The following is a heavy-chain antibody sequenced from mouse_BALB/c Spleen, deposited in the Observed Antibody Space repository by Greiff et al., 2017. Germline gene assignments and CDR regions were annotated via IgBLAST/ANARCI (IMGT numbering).Heavy chain of an antibody. D-gene: IGHD1-1*01. CDR3: ARTPVVVYAMDY. Sequence: EVKVEESGGGLVQPGGSRKLSCAASGFTFSSFGMHWVRQAPEKGLEWVAYISSGSSTIYYADTVKGRFTISRDNPKNTLFLQMTSLRSEDTAMYYCARTPVVVYAMDYWGQGTSVTVSS. V-gene: IGHV5-17*02. CDR1: GFTFSSFG. CDR2: ISSGSSTI. J-gene: IGHJ4*01.